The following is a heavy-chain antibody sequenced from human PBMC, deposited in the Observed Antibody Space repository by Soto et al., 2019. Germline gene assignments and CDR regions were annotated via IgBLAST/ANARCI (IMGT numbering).Heavy chain of an antibody. V-gene: IGHV3-30-3*01. Sequence: QVQLVESGGGVVQPGRSLRLSCAASGFTFSSYAMHWVRQAPGKGLEWVAVISYDGSNKNHADTVKGRFTISRDNSKNTRYLKMNSLRAEDTAVYYCARGYDFWSGYYYPDGMGVWGQGTTGTVSS. D-gene: IGHD3-3*01. J-gene: IGHJ6*02. CDR2: ISYDGSNK. CDR1: GFTFSSYA. CDR3: ARGYDFWSGYYYPDGMGV.